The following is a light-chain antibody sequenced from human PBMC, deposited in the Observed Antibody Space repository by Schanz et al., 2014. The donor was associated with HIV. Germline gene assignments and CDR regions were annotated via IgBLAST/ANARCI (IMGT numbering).Light chain of an antibody. CDR2: GAS. J-gene: IGKJ2*01. CDR3: QQSFSSPYT. CDR1: QSISNS. Sequence: DVQMTQSPSTLSASVRDRVTITCRASQSISNSLAWYQQKPGKAPKLLIEGASSLQRGVPRRFSGSGSGTDFTLTINSLQVEDVAAYFCQQSFSSPYTFGQGTKLEI. V-gene: IGKV1-39*01.